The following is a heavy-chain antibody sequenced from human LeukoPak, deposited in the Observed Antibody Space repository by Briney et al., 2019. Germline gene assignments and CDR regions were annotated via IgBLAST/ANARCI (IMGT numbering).Heavy chain of an antibody. Sequence: ASVKVSCKVSGYTLTELSMHWVRQAPGKGLEWTGGFDPEDGETIYAQKFQGRVTMTEDTSTDTAYMELSSLRSEDTAVYYCATAYYCGGDCYPPGMDVWGQGTTVTVSS. D-gene: IGHD2-21*02. CDR2: FDPEDGET. J-gene: IGHJ6*02. V-gene: IGHV1-24*01. CDR1: GYTLTELS. CDR3: ATAYYCGGDCYPPGMDV.